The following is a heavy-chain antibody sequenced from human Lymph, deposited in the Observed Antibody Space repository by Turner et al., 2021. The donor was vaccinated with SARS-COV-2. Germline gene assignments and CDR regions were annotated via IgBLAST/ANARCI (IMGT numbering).Heavy chain of an antibody. CDR1: GYTLTGYY. CDR2: IQPNSGGT. V-gene: IGHV1-2*02. J-gene: IGHJ4*02. D-gene: IGHD3-10*01. Sequence: QVQLVQSGAEVKKPGASVKVSCKASGYTLTGYYMHWGRQAPGQGGEWMGWIQPNSGGTNDAQKFQGRVTMTRNTSISTAYMDLSRLRSDDTAMYYCARARDLQSMVRGVDPFDYWGQGTLVTVSS. CDR3: ARARDLQSMVRGVDPFDY.